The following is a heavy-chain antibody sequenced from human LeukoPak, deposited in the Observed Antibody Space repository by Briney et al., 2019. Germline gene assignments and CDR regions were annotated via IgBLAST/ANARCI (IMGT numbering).Heavy chain of an antibody. D-gene: IGHD2-2*01. CDR3: AREVGSPFSGMDV. V-gene: IGHV3-53*01. J-gene: IGHJ6*01. CDR2: IYSGGTT. CDR1: GFIVSSNY. Sequence: GGSLRLFCAASGFIVSSNYMSWVRQAPGKGLEWVSVIYSGGTTDYADSVKRRFTISRDNSKNTLYIQMNSLRAEDTAVYYCAREVGSPFSGMDVWGQGTTVTVSS.